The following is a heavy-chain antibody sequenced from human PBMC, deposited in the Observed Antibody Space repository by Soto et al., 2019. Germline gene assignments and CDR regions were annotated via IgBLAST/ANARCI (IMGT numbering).Heavy chain of an antibody. J-gene: IGHJ6*03. CDR3: ARVLTGTYYYYMDV. CDR2: INPNGKT. D-gene: IGHD1-1*01. CDR1: GGSTKYYY. Sequence: NPSETLSLTCTVSGGSTKYYYWSWIRQAPGAGLEWIGYINPNGKTNYNPSLKRRVSISVDTSKKQVSLKLSSVTAADTAVYYCARVLTGTYYYYMDVWGKGTTVTVSS. V-gene: IGHV4-59*01.